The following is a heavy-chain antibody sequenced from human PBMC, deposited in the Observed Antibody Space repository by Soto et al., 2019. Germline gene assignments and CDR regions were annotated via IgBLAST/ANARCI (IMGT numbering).Heavy chain of an antibody. Sequence: GGSLRLSCAASGFTFSSYGMHWVRQAPGKGLEWVAVIWYDGSNKYYADSVKGRFTISRDNSKNTLYLQMNSLRAEDTAVYYCASFPHFSGGVVVPQLDYWGQGTLVTVSS. D-gene: IGHD2-2*01. V-gene: IGHV3-33*01. CDR2: IWYDGSNK. CDR3: ASFPHFSGGVVVPQLDY. J-gene: IGHJ4*02. CDR1: GFTFSSYG.